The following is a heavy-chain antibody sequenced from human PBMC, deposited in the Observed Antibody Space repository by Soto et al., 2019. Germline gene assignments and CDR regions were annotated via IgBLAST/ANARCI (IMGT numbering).Heavy chain of an antibody. D-gene: IGHD4-17*01. CDR3: ARPPGGDRDY. CDR2: ISSSNTYI. Sequence: EVQLVESGGGLVKPGGSLRLSCAASGFTFSSYSMNWVRQAPGKGLEWVSSISSSNTYIYYADSVKGRFTISRDNAKNSLYLQMNSLRAEDTAVYYCARPPGGDRDYWGQGTLVTVSS. CDR1: GFTFSSYS. J-gene: IGHJ4*02. V-gene: IGHV3-21*01.